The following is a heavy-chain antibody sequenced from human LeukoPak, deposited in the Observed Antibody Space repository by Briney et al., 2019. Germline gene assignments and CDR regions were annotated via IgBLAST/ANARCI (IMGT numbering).Heavy chain of an antibody. CDR3: ARGGPGRSLTIVPERTKYYMDV. D-gene: IGHD1-26*01. CDR1: GFTFSSHW. Sequence: GGSLRLSCAASGFTFSSHWMSWVRQAPGKGLEWVANIKQDGSEKYYVDSVKGRFTISRDNAKNSLYLLMNSLRAEDTAVYYCARGGPGRSLTIVPERTKYYMDVWGKGATVTVSS. V-gene: IGHV3-7*01. J-gene: IGHJ6*03. CDR2: IKQDGSEK.